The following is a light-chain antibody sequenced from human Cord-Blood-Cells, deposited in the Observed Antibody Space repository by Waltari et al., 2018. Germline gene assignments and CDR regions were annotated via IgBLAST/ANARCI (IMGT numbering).Light chain of an antibody. CDR2: DVS. Sequence: QSALTQPASVSGSPGQPITISCTGTSSDVGGYNYVSWYQQHPGKAPKLMIYDVSKRPSGVSNRFSGSKSGNTASLTISGLQAEDEADYYCSSYTSSSTLFGGGTKLTVL. V-gene: IGLV2-14*01. CDR3: SSYTSSSTL. J-gene: IGLJ2*01. CDR1: SSDVGGYNY.